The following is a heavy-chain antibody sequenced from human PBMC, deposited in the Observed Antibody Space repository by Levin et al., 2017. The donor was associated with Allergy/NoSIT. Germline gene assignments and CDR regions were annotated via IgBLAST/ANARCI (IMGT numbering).Heavy chain of an antibody. CDR3: AARYYYDSSTYYPFDY. Sequence: SCAASGFTFSSYSLNWVRQAPGKGLEWVSAISSDSYYIYYADSVRGRFTISRDNAKKSLYLQMNSLRGEDTAVYYCAARYYYDSSTYYPFDYWGQGTLVTVSS. J-gene: IGHJ4*02. D-gene: IGHD3-22*01. V-gene: IGHV3-21*01. CDR2: ISSDSYYI. CDR1: GFTFSSYS.